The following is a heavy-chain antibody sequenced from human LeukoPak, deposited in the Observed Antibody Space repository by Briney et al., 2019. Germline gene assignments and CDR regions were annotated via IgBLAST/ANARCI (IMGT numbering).Heavy chain of an antibody. V-gene: IGHV3-21*01. J-gene: IGHJ6*03. CDR3: ARGPAGFWSVMDV. CDR1: GFTFSSYG. Sequence: GGSLRLSCAASGFTFSSYGMNWVRQAPGKGLEWVSSISSSSSYIYYADSVKGRFTISRDNAKNTLYLQMNSLRAEDTAVYYCARGPAGFWSVMDVWGKGTTVTVSS. CDR2: ISSSSSYI. D-gene: IGHD3-3*01.